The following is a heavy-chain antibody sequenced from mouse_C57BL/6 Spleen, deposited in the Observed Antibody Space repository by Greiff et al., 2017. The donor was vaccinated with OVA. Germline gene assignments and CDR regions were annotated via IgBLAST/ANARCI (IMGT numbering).Heavy chain of an antibody. J-gene: IGHJ2*01. CDR2: INPSTGGT. V-gene: IGHV1-42*01. Sequence: VQLQQSGPELVKPGASVKISCKASGYSFTGYYMNWVKQSPEKSLEWIGEINPSTGGTTYNQKFKAKATLTVDKSSSTAYMQLKSLTSEDSAVSYCARDDYYGPDYWGQGTTLTVSS. CDR1: GYSFTGYY. CDR3: ARDDYYGPDY. D-gene: IGHD1-2*01.